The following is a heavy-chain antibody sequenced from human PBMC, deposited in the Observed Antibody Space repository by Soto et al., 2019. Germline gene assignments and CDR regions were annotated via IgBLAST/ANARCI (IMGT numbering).Heavy chain of an antibody. D-gene: IGHD1-1*01. Sequence: SETLSLTCTVSGASISGYYWSWVRKSAGKGLEWIGRIYATGTTDYNPSLKSRVMMSVDTSKKQFSLKLRSVTAADTAVYYCVRDGTKTLRDWFDPWGQGISVTVSS. CDR1: GASISGYY. J-gene: IGHJ5*02. CDR2: IYATGTT. CDR3: VRDGTKTLRDWFDP. V-gene: IGHV4-4*07.